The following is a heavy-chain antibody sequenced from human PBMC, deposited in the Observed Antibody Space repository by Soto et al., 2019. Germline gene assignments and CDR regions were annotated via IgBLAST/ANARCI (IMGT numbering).Heavy chain of an antibody. J-gene: IGHJ6*02. Sequence: GGSLRLSCAASGFPFINFAMSWVRQSPGKGLEWVSAISGTGSRTWYADSVRGRFTVSRDNSKNTLYLQMNSLRAEDTAVYYCARDYYDSSGYYLENGMDVWGQGTTVTVSS. CDR3: ARDYYDSSGYYLENGMDV. CDR2: ISGTGSRT. CDR1: GFPFINFA. V-gene: IGHV3-23*01. D-gene: IGHD3-22*01.